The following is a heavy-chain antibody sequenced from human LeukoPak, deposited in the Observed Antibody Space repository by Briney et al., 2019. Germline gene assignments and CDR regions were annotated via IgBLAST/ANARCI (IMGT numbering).Heavy chain of an antibody. D-gene: IGHD6-19*01. CDR2: IRQDGSER. Sequence: GGSLRLSCAASGFTFSSYWMSWVRQAPGKGLEWVANIRQDGSERYYVVSVKGRFTISRDNAKNSLYLQMDSLRAEDTAVYYCARDLGKAGGYSSAFDYWGQATLVTVSS. V-gene: IGHV3-7*01. CDR1: GFTFSSYW. J-gene: IGHJ4*02. CDR3: ARDLGKAGGYSSAFDY.